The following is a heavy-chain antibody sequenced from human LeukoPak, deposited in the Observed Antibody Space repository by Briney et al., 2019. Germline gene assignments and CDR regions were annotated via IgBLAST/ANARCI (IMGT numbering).Heavy chain of an antibody. Sequence: PGGSLRLSCAASGFTVSNSYMSWIRQPPGKGLEWIGYIYYSGSTNYNPSLKSRVTISVDTSRNQFSLKLSSVTAADTAVYYCARDSRLRNNWFDPWGQGTLVTVSS. V-gene: IGHV4-59*02. J-gene: IGHJ5*02. CDR2: IYYSGST. D-gene: IGHD5-12*01. CDR3: ARDSRLRNNWFDP. CDR1: GFTVSNSY.